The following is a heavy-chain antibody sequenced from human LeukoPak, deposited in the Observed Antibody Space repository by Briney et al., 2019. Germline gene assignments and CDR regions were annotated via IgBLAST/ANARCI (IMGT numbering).Heavy chain of an antibody. CDR3: ARSTYCSSTSCPFDY. D-gene: IGHD2-2*01. CDR1: GFTFSNFW. V-gene: IGHV3-7*01. J-gene: IGHJ4*02. Sequence: GGSLRLSCAASGFTFSNFWINWVRQAPGKGLEWVANIKEDGSKKNYVDSVKGRFTISRDNAKNSLYLQMNSLRAEDTAVYYCARSTYCSSTSCPFDYWGQGTLVTVSS. CDR2: IKEDGSKK.